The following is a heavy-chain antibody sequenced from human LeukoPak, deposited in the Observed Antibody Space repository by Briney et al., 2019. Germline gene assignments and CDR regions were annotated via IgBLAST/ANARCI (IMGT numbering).Heavy chain of an antibody. CDR1: GGSISSGSYH. D-gene: IGHD4-17*01. CDR3: ARVATMTTVTNDFSWFDP. J-gene: IGHJ5*02. CDR2: IYTSGST. Sequence: SETLSLTCTVSGGSISSGSYHWSWIRQTAGKGLEWIGRIYTSGSTNYNPSLRSRVTISVDTSKNQFSLNLSSVTAADTAVYYCARVATMTTVTNDFSWFDPWGQGTLVTVSS. V-gene: IGHV4-61*02.